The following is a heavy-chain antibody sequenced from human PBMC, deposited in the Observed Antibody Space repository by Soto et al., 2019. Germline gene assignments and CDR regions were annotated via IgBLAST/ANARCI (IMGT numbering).Heavy chain of an antibody. CDR1: GFTFSSYG. J-gene: IGHJ6*02. CDR3: AKDRRPNYYYGMDV. D-gene: IGHD6-25*01. V-gene: IGHV3-30*18. CDR2: ISYDGSNK. Sequence: QVQLVESGGGVVQPGRSLRLSWAASGFTFSSYGMHWVRQALGKGLEWVAVISYDGSNKYYADSVKGRFTISRDNSKNTLYLQMNSLRAEDTAVYYCAKDRRPNYYYGMDVWGQGTTVSVSS.